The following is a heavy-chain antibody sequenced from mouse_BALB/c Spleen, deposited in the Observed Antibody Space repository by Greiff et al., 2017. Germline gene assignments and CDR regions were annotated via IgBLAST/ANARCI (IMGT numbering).Heavy chain of an antibody. CDR1: GFTFSSFG. CDR2: ISSGSSTI. J-gene: IGHJ2*01. V-gene: IGHV5-17*02. D-gene: IGHD3-1*01. CDR3: ARTYSSGFYCDY. Sequence: EVKLVESGGGLVQPGGSRKLSCAASGFTFSSFGMHWVRQAPEKGLEWVAYISSGSSTIYYADTVKGRFTISRDNPKNTLFLQMSSLRSEDTALYYCARTYSSGFYCDYWGKGTTLTVSS.